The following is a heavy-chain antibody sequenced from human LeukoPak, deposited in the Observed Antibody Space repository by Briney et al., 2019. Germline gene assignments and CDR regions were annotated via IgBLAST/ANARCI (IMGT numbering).Heavy chain of an antibody. CDR1: GGTFSSYA. J-gene: IGHJ4*02. CDR3: ARAKEGGYSYG. Sequence: SVKVSCKASGGTFSSYAISWVRQAPGQGLEWMGRIIPILGIANYAQKFQGRVTITADKSTSTAYMELSSLRSEDTAVYYCARAKEGGYSYGWGQGTLVTVSS. V-gene: IGHV1-69*04. CDR2: IIPILGIA. D-gene: IGHD5-18*01.